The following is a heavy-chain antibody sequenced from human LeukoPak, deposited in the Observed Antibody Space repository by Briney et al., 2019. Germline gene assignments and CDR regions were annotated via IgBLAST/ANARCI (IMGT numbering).Heavy chain of an antibody. Sequence: GGSLRLSCAASGFTFSSYGMYWVRQAPGKGLEWVAVIWYDGSNKYYADFVKGRFTISRDNSKNTLYLQMNGLRAEDTAVYYCARDGGDSSGLFDYWGQGTLVTVSS. CDR2: IWYDGSNK. CDR3: ARDGGDSSGLFDY. V-gene: IGHV3-33*01. D-gene: IGHD3-22*01. CDR1: GFTFSSYG. J-gene: IGHJ4*02.